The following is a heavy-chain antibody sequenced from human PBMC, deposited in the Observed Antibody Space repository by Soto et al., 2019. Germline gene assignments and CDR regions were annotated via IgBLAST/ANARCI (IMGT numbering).Heavy chain of an antibody. D-gene: IGHD2-8*01. CDR2: INPKSGGT. Sequence: ASVKVSCKVSGYSFTDYRIHWVRQAPGQGLEWLGRINPKSGGTSTAQKFQGWVTMTTDTSISTASMELTRLTSDGTAIYYCARGDSTDCSNGVCSFFYNHDMDVWGQGTTVTVSS. CDR3: ARGDSTDCSNGVCSFFYNHDMDV. CDR1: GYSFTDYR. J-gene: IGHJ6*02. V-gene: IGHV1-2*04.